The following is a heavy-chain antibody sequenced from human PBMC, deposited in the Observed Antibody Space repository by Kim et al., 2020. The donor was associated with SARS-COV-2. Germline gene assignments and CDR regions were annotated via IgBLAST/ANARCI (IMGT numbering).Heavy chain of an antibody. CDR2: VKQDESVK. CDR3: ARGSSSAYYYDGRGYYLGSSALDF. D-gene: IGHD3-22*01. J-gene: IGHJ3*01. Sequence: GGSLRLSCVASGFTFTNYWMTWVRQTPERGLEWVASVKQDESVKSYLDSLEGRFTISRDNAKNSVFLHMDILRPEDTAVYYCARGSSSAYYYDGRGYYLGSSALDFWGQGTVVTVSS. CDR1: GFTFTNYW. V-gene: IGHV3-7*01.